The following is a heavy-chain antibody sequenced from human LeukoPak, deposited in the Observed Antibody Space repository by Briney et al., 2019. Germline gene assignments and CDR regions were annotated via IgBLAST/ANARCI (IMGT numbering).Heavy chain of an antibody. J-gene: IGHJ3*02. CDR2: ISSSGSTI. CDR3: ARAELERRLDAFDI. V-gene: IGHV3-11*01. D-gene: IGHD1-1*01. Sequence: GGSLRLSCAASGFTFSDYYMSWIRQAPGKGLEWVSYISSSGSTIYYADSVKGRFTISRDNAKNSLYLQMNSLRAEDTAVYYCARAELERRLDAFDIWGQGTMVTVSS. CDR1: GFTFSDYY.